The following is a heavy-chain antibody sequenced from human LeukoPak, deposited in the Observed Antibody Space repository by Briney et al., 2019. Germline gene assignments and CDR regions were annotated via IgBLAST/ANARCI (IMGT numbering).Heavy chain of an antibody. J-gene: IGHJ4*02. V-gene: IGHV3-7*01. CDR3: ARDPAYGALDY. CDR2: IDPDGNTK. D-gene: IGHD4-17*01. Sequence: GGPLRLSCVASGFTFSVSWVTWLRQAPGGGQEWVGNIDPDGNTKNYVDSVKGRFTFSRDNDRNSLYLQMNNLRGEDTGVYNCARDPAYGALDYWGQGTLVTVSS. CDR1: GFTFSVSW.